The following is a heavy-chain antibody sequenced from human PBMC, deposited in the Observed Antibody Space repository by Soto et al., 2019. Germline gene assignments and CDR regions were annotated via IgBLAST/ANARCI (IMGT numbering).Heavy chain of an antibody. CDR1: GFTFSSYT. D-gene: IGHD6-19*01. CDR2: ISNDGSNK. V-gene: IGHV3-30-3*01. J-gene: IGHJ4*02. CDR3: EGEWSISVAAPGY. Sequence: QVQLVESGGGVVQPGRSLGLSCAASGFTFSSYTMHWVRQAPGKGLEWVAGISNDGSNKNYADSVKGRFTTTRDNSKNTLHLQMTSLRAEDTGVYYCEGEWSISVAAPGYWGQGTLVTVSS.